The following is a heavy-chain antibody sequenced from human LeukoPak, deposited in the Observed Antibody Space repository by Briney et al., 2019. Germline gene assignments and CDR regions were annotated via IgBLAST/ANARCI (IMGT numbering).Heavy chain of an antibody. CDR1: GFTFSSYA. V-gene: IGHV3-30*01. J-gene: IGHJ4*02. D-gene: IGHD1-26*01. CDR2: ISYDGSNK. Sequence: GRSLRLSCAASGFTFSSYAMHGVREAPGKGVEGVAVISYDGSNKYYADSVKGRFTISRDNSKNTLYLQMNSLRAEDTAVYYCARAVGATPDYWGQGTLVTVSS. CDR3: ARAVGATPDY.